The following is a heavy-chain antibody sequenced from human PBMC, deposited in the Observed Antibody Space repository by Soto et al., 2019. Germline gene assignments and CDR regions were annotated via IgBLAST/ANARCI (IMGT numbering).Heavy chain of an antibody. Sequence: SGPTLVNPTQTLTLTCTFSGFSLSTSGMCVSWIRQPPGKALEWLARIDWDDDKYYSTSLKTRLTISKDTSKNQVVLTMTNMDPVDTATYYCARTQYITSWTGWFDPWGQGTLVTVSS. CDR2: IDWDDDK. CDR3: ARTQYITSWTGWFDP. CDR1: GFSLSTSGMC. J-gene: IGHJ5*02. D-gene: IGHD6-13*01. V-gene: IGHV2-70*11.